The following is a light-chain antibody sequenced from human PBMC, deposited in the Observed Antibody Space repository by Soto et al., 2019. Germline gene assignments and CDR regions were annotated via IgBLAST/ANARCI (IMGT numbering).Light chain of an antibody. Sequence: ELVSPHSPATLSLSPGERASLSCRARGSVSNFLVWYQQKPGQAPRLFIYDASKRATGIPDRFSGSGSGTDFTLTISRLEPEDFAVYFCQQRINWPTFGQGTKVDIK. V-gene: IGKV3-11*01. CDR2: DAS. J-gene: IGKJ1*01. CDR1: GSVSNF. CDR3: QQRINWPT.